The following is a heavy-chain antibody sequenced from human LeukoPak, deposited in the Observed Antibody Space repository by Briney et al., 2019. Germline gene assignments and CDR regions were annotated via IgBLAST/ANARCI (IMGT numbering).Heavy chain of an antibody. CDR2: IYYSGST. J-gene: IGHJ2*01. D-gene: IGHD4-23*01. CDR3: ARDRYTVVSWYFDL. V-gene: IGHV4-31*03. Sequence: SDTLSLTCTVSGGSISSGGYYWSWISQHPGKGLEWIGYIYYSGSTYYNPSLKSRLTISVDTSKNQFSLKLSSVTAADTAVYYCARDRYTVVSWYFDLWGRGTLVTVSS. CDR1: GGSISSGGYY.